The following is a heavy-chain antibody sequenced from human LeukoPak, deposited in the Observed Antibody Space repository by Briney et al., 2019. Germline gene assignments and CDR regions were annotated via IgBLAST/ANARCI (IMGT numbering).Heavy chain of an antibody. Sequence: ASVKVTCKASGGAFSSYAISWVRQAPGQGLEWMGGFIPIFGTANYAQKFQGRVAITADESTSTAYMELSSLRSEDTAVYYCARGHYDFWEGDYYYYGMDVWGQGTTVTVSS. CDR2: FIPIFGTA. D-gene: IGHD3-3*01. J-gene: IGHJ6*02. CDR3: ARGHYDFWEGDYYYYGMDV. V-gene: IGHV1-69*13. CDR1: GGAFSSYA.